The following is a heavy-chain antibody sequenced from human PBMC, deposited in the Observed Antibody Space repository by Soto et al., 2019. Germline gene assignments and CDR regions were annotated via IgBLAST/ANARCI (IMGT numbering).Heavy chain of an antibody. D-gene: IGHD1-1*01. Sequence: RASVKVSCKASGYTFTSYDINWVRQATGQGLEWMGWMNPNSGNTGYAQKFQGRVTMTRNTSISTAYMELSSLRSEDTAVYYCARVNKEDKTGKIYYYYYGMDVWGQGTTVTVYS. CDR1: GYTFTSYD. CDR2: MNPNSGNT. CDR3: ARVNKEDKTGKIYYYYYGMDV. J-gene: IGHJ6*02. V-gene: IGHV1-8*01.